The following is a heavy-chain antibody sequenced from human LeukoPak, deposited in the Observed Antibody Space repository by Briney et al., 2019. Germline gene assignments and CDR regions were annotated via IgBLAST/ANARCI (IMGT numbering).Heavy chain of an antibody. V-gene: IGHV3-7*01. CDR2: IKQDGSEK. D-gene: IGHD2/OR15-2a*01. CDR1: GFTFSSYW. J-gene: IGHJ5*02. Sequence: GGSLRLSCAASGFTFSSYWMSWVRQAPGKGLEGVANIKQDGSEKYYVGSVKGRFAISRDNAKNSLYLQMNSLRAEDTAVYYCARDRNRDFNRPWGQGTLVTVSS. CDR3: ARDRNRDFNRP.